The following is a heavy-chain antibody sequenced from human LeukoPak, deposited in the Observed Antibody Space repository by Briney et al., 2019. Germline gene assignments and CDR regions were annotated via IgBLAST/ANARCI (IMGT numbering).Heavy chain of an antibody. Sequence: PGGSLRLSCAASGFTFSSYEMNWVRQAPGKGLEWVSYISSSGSTIYYADSVKGRFTISRDNAKNSLYLQMNSLRAEDTAVYYCAREYYDFWSGYWSPPPIPFGYWGQGTLVTVSS. CDR3: AREYYDFWSGYWSPPPIPFGY. D-gene: IGHD3-3*01. J-gene: IGHJ4*02. CDR2: ISSSGSTI. V-gene: IGHV3-48*03. CDR1: GFTFSSYE.